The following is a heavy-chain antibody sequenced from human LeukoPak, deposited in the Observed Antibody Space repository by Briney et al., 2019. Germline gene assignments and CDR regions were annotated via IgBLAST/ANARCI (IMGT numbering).Heavy chain of an antibody. CDR2: IKEDGSQK. D-gene: IGHD5-18*01. CDR1: GITFSWYS. CDR3: TRGGAPEYSYGYHFDY. J-gene: IGHJ4*02. V-gene: IGHV3-7*01. Sequence: GGSLRLSCAASGITFSWYSMNWVRQAPGKGLEWVANIKEDGSQKYYLDSLKGRFTISRDNAKNSVYLQMNSLRAEDTAVYYCTRGGAPEYSYGYHFDYWGQGTLVTVSS.